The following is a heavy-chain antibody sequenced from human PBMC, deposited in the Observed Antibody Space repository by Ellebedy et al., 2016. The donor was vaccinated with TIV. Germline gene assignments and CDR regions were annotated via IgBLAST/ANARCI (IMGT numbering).Heavy chain of an antibody. CDR3: ARFQAPAAHDAFDI. Sequence: PGGSLRLSCEGSGYSFTIYWIGWVRQMPGKGLEWMGIIYPADSDIRYSPSFQGQVTISADKSTSTAYLQWSSLKASDTAMYYCARFQAPAAHDAFDIWGQGTMVTVSS. J-gene: IGHJ3*02. CDR2: IYPADSDI. V-gene: IGHV5-51*01. D-gene: IGHD2-2*01. CDR1: GYSFTIYW.